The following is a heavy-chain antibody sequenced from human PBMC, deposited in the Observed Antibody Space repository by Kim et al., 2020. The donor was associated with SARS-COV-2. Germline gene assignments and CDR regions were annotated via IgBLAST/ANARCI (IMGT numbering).Heavy chain of an antibody. J-gene: IGHJ4*02. CDR3: ARDGDDIVVVVAAYYFDY. CDR2: ISYDGSNK. CDR1: GFTFSSYA. D-gene: IGHD2-15*01. V-gene: IGHV3-30*04. Sequence: GGSLRLSCAASGFTFSSYAMHWVRQAPGKGLEWVAVISYDGSNKYYADSVKGRFTISRDNSKNTLYLQMNSLRAEDTAVYYCARDGDDIVVVVAAYYFDYWGQGTLVTVSS.